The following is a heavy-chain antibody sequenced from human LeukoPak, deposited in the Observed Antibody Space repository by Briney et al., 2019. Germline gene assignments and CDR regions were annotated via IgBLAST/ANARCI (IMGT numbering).Heavy chain of an antibody. V-gene: IGHV4-39*01. CDR2: VYYTGST. CDR3: SRGSYDILTGYSTLGEY. Sequence: PSETLSLTCTVSGGSISSSTYYWGWIRQPPGKGLEWIGSVYYTGSTYYNPSLKSRITILLDTSKNQISLKLSSVTAADTAVYYCSRGSYDILTGYSTLGEYWGQGTLVTVSS. D-gene: IGHD3-9*01. CDR1: GGSISSSTYY. J-gene: IGHJ4*02.